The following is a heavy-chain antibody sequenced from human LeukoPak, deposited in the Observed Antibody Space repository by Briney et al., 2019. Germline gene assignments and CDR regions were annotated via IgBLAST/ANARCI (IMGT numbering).Heavy chain of an antibody. D-gene: IGHD4-17*01. V-gene: IGHV4-31*03. J-gene: IGHJ5*02. CDR2: IYYSGST. CDR3: ARVTTVIPGNNWFDP. CDR1: GGSISSGGYY. Sequence: SETLSLTCTVSGGSISSGGYYWSWIRQHPGKGLEWIGYIYYSGSTYYNPSLKSRVTISVDTSKNQFSLKLSSVTAADTAVYYCARVTTVIPGNNWFDPWGQGTLVTVSS.